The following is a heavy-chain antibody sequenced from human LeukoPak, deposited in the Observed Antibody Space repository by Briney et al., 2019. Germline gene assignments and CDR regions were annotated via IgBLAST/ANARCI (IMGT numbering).Heavy chain of an antibody. CDR3: ATHYYDSSAGPDAFDI. CDR2: IYYSGST. J-gene: IGHJ3*02. Sequence: PSETLSLTCTASGGSISSYYWSWIRQPPGKGLEWIWYIYYSGSTNYNPSLKSRVTISVDTSKNQFSLKLSSVTAADTAVYYCATHYYDSSAGPDAFDIWGQGTMVTVSS. CDR1: GGSISSYY. V-gene: IGHV4-59*01. D-gene: IGHD3-22*01.